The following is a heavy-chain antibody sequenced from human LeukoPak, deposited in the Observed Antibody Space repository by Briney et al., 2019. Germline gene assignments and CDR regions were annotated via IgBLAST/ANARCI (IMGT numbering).Heavy chain of an antibody. Sequence: SQTLSLTCAVSGGSISSGGYSWSWIRQPPGKGLEWIGYIYYSGSTNYNPSLKSRVTISVDTSKNQFSLKLSSVTAADTAVYYCARESSGYYRFWGQGTLVTVSS. CDR3: ARESSGYYRF. V-gene: IGHV4-61*08. D-gene: IGHD3-3*01. J-gene: IGHJ4*02. CDR2: IYYSGST. CDR1: GGSISSGGYS.